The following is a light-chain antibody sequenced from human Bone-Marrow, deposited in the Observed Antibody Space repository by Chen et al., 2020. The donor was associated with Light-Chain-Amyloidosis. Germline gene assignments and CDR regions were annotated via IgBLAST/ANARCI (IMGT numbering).Light chain of an antibody. CDR3: QQSYTSPRT. CDR1: QSISFY. Sequence: IQVTQSPSSLSESVGDRVTITCRASQSISFYLNWYQQRPGKAPNLLIYAASSLQSGVPSRFSGSGSGTDFTLTISSLQTEDFATYYCQQSYTSPRTFGPGTKVDIK. CDR2: AAS. V-gene: IGKV1-39*01. J-gene: IGKJ3*01.